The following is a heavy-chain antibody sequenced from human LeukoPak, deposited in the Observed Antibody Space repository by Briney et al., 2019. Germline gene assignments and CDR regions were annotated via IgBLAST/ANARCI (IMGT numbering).Heavy chain of an antibody. Sequence: SVKVSCKASGGTFSSYAISWVRQAPGQGLEWMGGIIPIFGTANYAQKFQGRVTITADESTNTAYMELSSLRSEDTAVYYCARLPESCSSTSCYRAWGRGTLVTVSS. J-gene: IGHJ5*02. D-gene: IGHD2-2*02. CDR3: ARLPESCSSTSCYRA. CDR2: IIPIFGTA. V-gene: IGHV1-69*13. CDR1: GGTFSSYA.